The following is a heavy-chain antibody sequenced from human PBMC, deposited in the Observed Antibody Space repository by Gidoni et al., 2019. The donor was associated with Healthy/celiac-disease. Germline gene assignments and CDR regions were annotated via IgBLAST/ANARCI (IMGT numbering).Heavy chain of an antibody. CDR1: GGSISSGSYY. J-gene: IGHJ4*02. D-gene: IGHD6-13*01. Sequence: QVQLQESGPGLVKPSQTLSLTCTVSGGSISSGSYYWSWIRQPAGKGLEWIGRIYTSGSTNYNPSLKSRVTISVDTSKNQCSLKLSSVTAADTAVYYCAREGQQLAEALDYWGQGTLVTVSS. V-gene: IGHV4-61*02. CDR2: IYTSGST. CDR3: AREGQQLAEALDY.